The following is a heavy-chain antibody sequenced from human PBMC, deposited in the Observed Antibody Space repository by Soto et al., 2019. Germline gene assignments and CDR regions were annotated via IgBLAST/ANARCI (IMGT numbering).Heavy chain of an antibody. CDR1: GYTFTGYY. J-gene: IGHJ4*02. Sequence: ASVKVSCKASGYTFTGYYMHWVRQAPGQGLEWMGWINPNSGGTNYAQKFQGWVTMTRDTSISTAYMELSRLRSDDTAVYYCARGLVITGDTTGYLDYGGQGTLVTVS. CDR3: ARGLVITGDTTGYLDY. V-gene: IGHV1-2*04. D-gene: IGHD7-27*01. CDR2: INPNSGGT.